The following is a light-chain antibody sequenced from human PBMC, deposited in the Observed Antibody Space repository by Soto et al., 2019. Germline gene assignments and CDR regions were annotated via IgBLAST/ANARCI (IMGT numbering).Light chain of an antibody. J-gene: IGLJ1*01. Sequence: QSVLTQSPSASASLGASVTLTCTLSSGHSRYAIAWHQQQPEKGPRYLMKLNSDGSHSKGDGIPDRFSGSSSGAERYLTISSLQSEDEADYFCCSYAGRYTYVFGTGTKVTVL. CDR2: LNSDGSH. CDR3: CSYAGRYTYV. V-gene: IGLV4-69*01. CDR1: SGHSRYA.